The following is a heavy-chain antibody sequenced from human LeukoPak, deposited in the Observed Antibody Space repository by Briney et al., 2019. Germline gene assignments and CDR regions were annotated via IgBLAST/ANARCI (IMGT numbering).Heavy chain of an antibody. J-gene: IGHJ4*02. Sequence: GASVKVSCKASGGTFSSYAISWVRQAPGQGLEWMGGIIPIFGTANYAQKFQGRVTITADESTSTAYMELSSLRSEDTAVYYCARGAYYDSNMGWDYWGQGTLVTVSS. CDR2: IIPIFGTA. CDR3: ARGAYYDSNMGWDY. CDR1: GGTFSSYA. V-gene: IGHV1-69*13. D-gene: IGHD3-22*01.